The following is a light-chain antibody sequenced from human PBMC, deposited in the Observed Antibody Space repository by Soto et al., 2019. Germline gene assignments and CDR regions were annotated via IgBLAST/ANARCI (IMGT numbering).Light chain of an antibody. CDR1: SSDVGGYNY. Sequence: QSALTQPRSVSGSPGQSVTISCTGTSSDVGGYNYVTWYQHHPGKAPKLMISDVNKRASGVPDRFSGSKSGNRASLTISGLQAEDEADYYCCSFGGRVFVFGTGTKLTVL. CDR2: DVN. J-gene: IGLJ1*01. CDR3: CSFGGRVFV. V-gene: IGLV2-11*01.